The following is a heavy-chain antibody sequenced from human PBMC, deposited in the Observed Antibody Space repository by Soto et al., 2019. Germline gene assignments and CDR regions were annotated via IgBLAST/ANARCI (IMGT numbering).Heavy chain of an antibody. Sequence: EVQLVESGGGLVQPGGSLRLSCAASGFSFSYYGMNWVRQAPGKGLEWVSYISTSSSNIYYADSVKGRCTISRDNAKNSLSLQMNSLRASDTAVYYCARETRTGNYYMDVWGKGTTVTVSS. D-gene: IGHD1-1*01. J-gene: IGHJ6*03. CDR3: ARETRTGNYYMDV. CDR1: GFSFSYYG. CDR2: ISTSSSNI. V-gene: IGHV3-48*01.